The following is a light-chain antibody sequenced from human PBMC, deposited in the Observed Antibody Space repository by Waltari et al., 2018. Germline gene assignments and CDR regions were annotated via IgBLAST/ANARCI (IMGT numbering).Light chain of an antibody. CDR3: QQYYDNPQT. V-gene: IGKV4-1*01. CDR1: QSVLYSSDNKNY. CDR2: WAS. J-gene: IGKJ1*01. Sequence: DFVLTQSPDSLAVSLGERATINCKSSQSVLYSSDNKNYLAWLQHKPGQPPKLLFSWASTQESGVPDRFSGSGSGTEFTLTISSLQAEDVGTYYCQQYYDNPQTFGQGTRVELK.